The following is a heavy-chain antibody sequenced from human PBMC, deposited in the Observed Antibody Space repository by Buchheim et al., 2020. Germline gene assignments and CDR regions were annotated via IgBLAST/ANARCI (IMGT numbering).Heavy chain of an antibody. V-gene: IGHV1-2*04. D-gene: IGHD2-15*01. CDR2: INPNSGGP. J-gene: IGHJ4*02. CDR1: GYTFTGYY. Sequence: QVQLVQSGAEVKKPGASVKVSCKASGYTFTGYYMHWVRQAPGQGLEWMGWINPNSGGPNYAQKFQGWVAMTRDTSISTAYLELSRLRSDDTAVYYCARGPLGYCSGGSCPPFDYWGQGTL. CDR3: ARGPLGYCSGGSCPPFDY.